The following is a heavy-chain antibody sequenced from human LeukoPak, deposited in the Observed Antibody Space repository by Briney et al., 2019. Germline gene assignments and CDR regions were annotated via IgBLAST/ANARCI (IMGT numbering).Heavy chain of an antibody. J-gene: IGHJ4*02. D-gene: IGHD6-19*01. CDR3: ARLAVADLSFDS. V-gene: IGHV3-23*03. Sequence: GGSLRLSCAASGFTFSSYAMSWVRQAPGKGLEWVSIMYDGGSTYYADSVKGRFTLSRDNSKNTLFLEMRSLSAEDTAVYYCARLAVADLSFDSWGQGTLVTVSS. CDR1: GFTFSSYA. CDR2: MYDGGST.